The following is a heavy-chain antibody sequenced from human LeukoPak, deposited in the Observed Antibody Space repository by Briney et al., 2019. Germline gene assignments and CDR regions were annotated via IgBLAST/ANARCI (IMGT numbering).Heavy chain of an antibody. V-gene: IGHV3-21*01. D-gene: IGHD3-22*01. CDR2: ISSSSSYI. CDR3: ARDYYYDSSGYSDAFDI. J-gene: IGHJ3*02. Sequence: GGSLRLSCAASGFAFSSYSMNWVRQAPGKGLEWVSSISSSSSYIYYADSVKGRFTISRGNAKNSLYLQMNSLRAEDTAVYYCARDYYYDSSGYSDAFDIWGQGTMVTVSS. CDR1: GFAFSSYS.